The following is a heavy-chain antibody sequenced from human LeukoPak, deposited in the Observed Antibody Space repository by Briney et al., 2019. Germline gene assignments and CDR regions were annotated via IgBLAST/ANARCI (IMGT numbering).Heavy chain of an antibody. J-gene: IGHJ4*02. Sequence: ASVKVSCKASGYTFTSYDFNWVRQATGQRPEWMGWMSPNSGDTGYAQKFQDRVTMTRNTSISTAYMELSSLRSDDTAVYYCARGREGGFDYWGQGTLVTVSS. D-gene: IGHD1-26*01. V-gene: IGHV1-8*01. CDR3: ARGREGGFDY. CDR2: MSPNSGDT. CDR1: GYTFTSYD.